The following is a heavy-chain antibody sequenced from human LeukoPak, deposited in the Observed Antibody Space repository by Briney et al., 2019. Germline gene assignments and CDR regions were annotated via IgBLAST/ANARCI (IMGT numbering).Heavy chain of an antibody. Sequence: GRSLRLSCAASGFTFSSYAMSWVRQAPGKGLEWVSAISGSGGSTYYADSVKGRFTISRDNSKNTLYLQMNSLRAEDTAVYYCAKDRDYYDSSGLFDYWGQGTLVTVSS. CDR3: AKDRDYYDSSGLFDY. CDR1: GFTFSSYA. D-gene: IGHD3-22*01. CDR2: ISGSGGST. V-gene: IGHV3-23*01. J-gene: IGHJ4*02.